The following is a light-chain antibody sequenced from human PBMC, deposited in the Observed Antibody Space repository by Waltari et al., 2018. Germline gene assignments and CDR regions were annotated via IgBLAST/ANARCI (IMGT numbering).Light chain of an antibody. CDR3: QQYDNYWT. CDR1: QSITNW. J-gene: IGKJ1*01. CDR2: RAS. Sequence: DIQMTQSPSTLSASVGDRVTITCRANQSITNWLAWYQQKPGKAPKLLFYRASNLESGVPSRFSGSGSGTEFTLTISSLQPDDFATYYCQQYDNYWTFGQGTKVEIK. V-gene: IGKV1-5*03.